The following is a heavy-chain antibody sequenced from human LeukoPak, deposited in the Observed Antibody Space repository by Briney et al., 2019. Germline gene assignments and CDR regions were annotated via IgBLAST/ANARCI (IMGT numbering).Heavy chain of an antibody. J-gene: IGHJ6*03. CDR3: AKAGSGYYYYGSGSYYKDYYYMDV. Sequence: GGSLRLSCAASGFTFSSYEMNWVRQAPGKGLEWVSSISGSGGTTYYADSVKGRFTISRDNSKNTLYLQMNSLRAEDTAVYYCAKAGSGYYYYGSGSYYKDYYYMDVWGKGTTVTVSS. V-gene: IGHV3-23*01. CDR1: GFTFSSYE. D-gene: IGHD3-10*01. CDR2: ISGSGGTT.